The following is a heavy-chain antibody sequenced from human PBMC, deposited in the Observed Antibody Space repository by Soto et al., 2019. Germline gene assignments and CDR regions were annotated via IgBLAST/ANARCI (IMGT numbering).Heavy chain of an antibody. CDR1: GFTFSSYG. J-gene: IGHJ4*02. V-gene: IGHV3-30*18. Sequence: QVQLVESGGGVVQPGRSLRLSCAASGFTFSSYGMHWVRQAPGKGLEWVAVISYDGSNKYYADSVKGRFTISRDNSKNTLYLQMNSLRAEDTAVYYCAKGGYSGYGDFDYWGQGTLVTVSS. CDR3: AKGGYSGYGDFDY. CDR2: ISYDGSNK. D-gene: IGHD5-12*01.